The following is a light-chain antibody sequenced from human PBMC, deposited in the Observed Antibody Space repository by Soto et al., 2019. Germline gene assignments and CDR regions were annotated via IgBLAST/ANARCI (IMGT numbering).Light chain of an antibody. CDR1: QLFSSN. V-gene: IGKV3-15*01. J-gene: IGKJ1*01. CDR3: QQYGSSPRT. CDR2: GAS. Sequence: ERVLTQSPATLSVSPGESVTLSCRASQLFSSNLAWYQRRPGQAPRLLIYGASTRATGIPARFSGSGSGTEFTLTISSLQSEDFAVYYCQQYGSSPRTFGQGTKVDIK.